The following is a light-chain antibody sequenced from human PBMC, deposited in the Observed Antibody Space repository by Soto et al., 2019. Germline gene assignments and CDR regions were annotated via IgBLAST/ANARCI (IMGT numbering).Light chain of an antibody. CDR3: QQYNSYL. V-gene: IGKV1-5*01. CDR1: QNVGNW. Sequence: DIQMTQSPSTLSASVGDRVTITCRASQNVGNWLAWYQQKTGKAPKLLIYDASSLQSGVPSRVSGSGSGTEFTLSISRLEPDDFATYYCQQYNSYLFGPGTKLDIK. J-gene: IGKJ3*01. CDR2: DAS.